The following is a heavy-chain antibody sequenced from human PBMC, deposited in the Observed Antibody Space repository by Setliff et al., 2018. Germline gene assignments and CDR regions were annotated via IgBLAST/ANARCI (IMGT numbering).Heavy chain of an antibody. D-gene: IGHD3-10*01. V-gene: IGHV3-7*03. CDR3: ALGSSGTHQEGY. CDR2: INPGGSEK. J-gene: IGHJ4*02. CDR1: GLSYTNDW. Sequence: GSLRLSCTASGLSYTNDWVSWVRQAPGKGLEWVASINPGGSEKYYVDSVKGRFTISRDNSKKTLYLQMNSLRAEDTAVYYCALGSSGTHQEGYWGQGALVTVSS.